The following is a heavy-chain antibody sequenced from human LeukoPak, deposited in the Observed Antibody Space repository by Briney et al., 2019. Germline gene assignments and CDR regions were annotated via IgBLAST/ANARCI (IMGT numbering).Heavy chain of an antibody. CDR1: GFTVSSNY. D-gene: IGHD5-24*01. V-gene: IGHV3-66*01. J-gene: IGHJ4*02. CDR3: ARYQMATIPYYFDY. Sequence: GGSLRLSCAASGFTVSSNYMIWVRQAPEKGLEWVSVIYSGDSTYYADSVKGRFTISRDNSKNTLYLQMNSLRAEDTAVYYCARYQMATIPYYFDYWGQGTLVTVSS. CDR2: IYSGDST.